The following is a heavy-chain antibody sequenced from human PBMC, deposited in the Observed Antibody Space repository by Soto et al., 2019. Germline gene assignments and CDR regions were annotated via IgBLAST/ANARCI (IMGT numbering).Heavy chain of an antibody. Sequence: QVQLVQSGAEVKKPGSSVKVSCKASGGTFSSYAISWVRQAPGQGLEWMGGIITIFGTANYAQKFQGRVTITADESTSTAYMELSSLRSEDTAVYYCARDQLRLGELSLGSWYFDLWGRGTLVTVSS. J-gene: IGHJ2*01. D-gene: IGHD3-16*02. CDR1: GGTFSSYA. V-gene: IGHV1-69*01. CDR2: IITIFGTA. CDR3: ARDQLRLGELSLGSWYFDL.